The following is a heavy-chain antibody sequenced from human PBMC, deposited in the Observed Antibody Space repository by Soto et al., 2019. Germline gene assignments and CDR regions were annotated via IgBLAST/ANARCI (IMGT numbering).Heavy chain of an antibody. CDR2: IYAGTIT. CDR3: ARIPYDNSGTIFDY. Sequence: GGSLRLSRAGSGLTVSSYYMSWVRQAAGKGLEWVSVIYAGTITYYADSVKGRFTIYRDNYKNTMNLEMNSLRVEDTAVYYSARIPYDNSGTIFDYWGQGTLVTVSS. V-gene: IGHV3-53*01. J-gene: IGHJ4*02. CDR1: GLTVSSYY. D-gene: IGHD3-22*01.